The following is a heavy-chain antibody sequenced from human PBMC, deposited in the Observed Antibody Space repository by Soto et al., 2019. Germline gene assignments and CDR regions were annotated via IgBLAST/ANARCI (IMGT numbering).Heavy chain of an antibody. CDR1: GFTFSSYA. Sequence: GSLRLSCAASGFTFSSYAMSWVRQAPGKGLEWVSAISGSGGSTYYADSVKGRFTISRDNSKNTLYLQMNSLRAEDTAVYYCAKDLVVPAATPPREYYFDYWGQGNLVTVSS. J-gene: IGHJ4*02. CDR2: ISGSGGST. V-gene: IGHV3-23*01. D-gene: IGHD2-2*01. CDR3: AKDLVVPAATPPREYYFDY.